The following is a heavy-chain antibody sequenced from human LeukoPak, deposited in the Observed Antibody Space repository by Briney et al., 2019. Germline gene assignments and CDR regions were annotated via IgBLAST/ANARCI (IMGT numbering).Heavy chain of an antibody. V-gene: IGHV3-7*05. Sequence: PGGSLRLSCAASGFTFSNYWMIWVRQAPGKGLEWVTNIKQDGSEERYADSVRGRFTVSRDNAQTSLYLQMSSLRAEDTAVYYCARASDPWLQLTWGQGTLVTVSS. D-gene: IGHD5-24*01. CDR2: IKQDGSEE. CDR3: ARASDPWLQLT. CDR1: GFTFSNYW. J-gene: IGHJ5*02.